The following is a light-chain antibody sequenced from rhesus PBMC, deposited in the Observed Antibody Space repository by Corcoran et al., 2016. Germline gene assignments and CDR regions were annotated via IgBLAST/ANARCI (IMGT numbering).Light chain of an antibody. CDR3: QKYSNSPPT. J-gene: IGKJ1*01. CDR2: GAS. CDR1: QSVSSS. Sequence: VILTQSPATLSLSPGERATLSCRASQSVSSSLAWYQQKPGQAPRLLIYGASSRATDIPDRFSGSGSGTEFTLAISSLEPEDFTVYYYQKYSNSPPTFSRGTKVEIK. V-gene: IGKV3-53*01.